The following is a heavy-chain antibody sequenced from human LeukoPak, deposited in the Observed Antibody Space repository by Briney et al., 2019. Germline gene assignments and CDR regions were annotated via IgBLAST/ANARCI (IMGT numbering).Heavy chain of an antibody. V-gene: IGHV1-69*13. D-gene: IGHD1-26*01. CDR2: IIPIFGTA. J-gene: IGHJ4*02. CDR3: ASRQGGGSYFDY. CDR1: GYTFTSYY. Sequence: SVKVSCKASGYTFTSYYMHWVRQAPGQGLEWMGGIIPIFGTANYAQKFQGRVTITADESTSTAYMELSSLRSEDTAVYYCASRQGGGSYFDYWGQGTLVTVSS.